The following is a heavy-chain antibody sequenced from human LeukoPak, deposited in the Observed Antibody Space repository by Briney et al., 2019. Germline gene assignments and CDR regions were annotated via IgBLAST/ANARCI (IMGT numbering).Heavy chain of an antibody. CDR2: ISGYNGNA. CDR1: GYTFTAYG. J-gene: IGHJ4*02. V-gene: IGHV1-18*01. CDR3: ARDDLLGALQPFDY. Sequence: ASVNVSCKASGYTFTAYGISWVRQAPGQGLEWMGWISGYNGNANYAQKVQGRVTMTTDTSTSTAYMELRSLRSDDTAVYYCARDDLLGALQPFDYWGQGTLVTVSS.